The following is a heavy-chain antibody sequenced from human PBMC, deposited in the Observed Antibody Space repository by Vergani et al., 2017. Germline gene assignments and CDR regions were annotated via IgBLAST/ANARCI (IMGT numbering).Heavy chain of an antibody. D-gene: IGHD1-26*01. V-gene: IGHV4-34*01. CDR1: GGSFNGFY. Sequence: QVQLHQWGAGLLKPSETLSLTCAVRGGSFNGFYWTWIRQPPGKRLEWIGEINHLGGTNYNPSLKGRVNISSDLSKNQFSLKLTSVSAPDTAFYFCAHGGVGAKAFDYWGQGSLVRVAS. J-gene: IGHJ4*02. CDR2: INHLGGT. CDR3: AHGGVGAKAFDY.